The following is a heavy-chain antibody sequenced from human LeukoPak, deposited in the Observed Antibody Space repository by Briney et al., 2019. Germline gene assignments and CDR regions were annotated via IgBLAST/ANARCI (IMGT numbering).Heavy chain of an antibody. CDR3: ARIGSQDGYTVDY. J-gene: IGHJ4*02. Sequence: GGSLRLSCAASGFTFSSYWMSWVRQTPGKGLEWVANTKQDGSEKYYVDFVRGRFTVSRDNAKNSLYLQMNSLRAEDTAVYYCARIGSQDGYTVDYWGQGTLVTVSS. CDR1: GFTFSSYW. CDR2: TKQDGSEK. V-gene: IGHV3-7*01. D-gene: IGHD5-24*01.